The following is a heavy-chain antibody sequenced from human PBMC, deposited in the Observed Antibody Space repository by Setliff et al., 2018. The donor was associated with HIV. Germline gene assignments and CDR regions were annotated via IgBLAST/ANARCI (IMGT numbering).Heavy chain of an antibody. J-gene: IGHJ2*01. V-gene: IGHV4-34*01. CDR2: INHSGST. CDR1: GGSFSGYY. CDR3: ARDGRQWLIWYFDL. D-gene: IGHD6-19*01. Sequence: PSETLSLTCAVYGGSFSGYYWSWIRQPPGKGLEWIGEINHSGSTNYNPSLKSRVTISVDTSKNQFSLKLSSVTAADTAVYYCARDGRQWLIWYFDLWGRGTLVTVSS.